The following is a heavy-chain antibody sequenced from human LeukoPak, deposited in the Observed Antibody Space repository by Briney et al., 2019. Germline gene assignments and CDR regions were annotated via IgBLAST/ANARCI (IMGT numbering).Heavy chain of an antibody. D-gene: IGHD6-19*01. Sequence: PSETLSLTCTVSGGSISSSSYYWGWIRQPPGKGLEWIGSIYYSGSTYYNPSLTSRVTISVDTSKNQFSLKLSSVTAADTAVYYCTRDGDPYSSGWYSWGQGPLVTVSS. V-gene: IGHV4-39*02. CDR1: GGSISSSSYY. CDR2: IYYSGST. J-gene: IGHJ4*02. CDR3: TRDGDPYSSGWYS.